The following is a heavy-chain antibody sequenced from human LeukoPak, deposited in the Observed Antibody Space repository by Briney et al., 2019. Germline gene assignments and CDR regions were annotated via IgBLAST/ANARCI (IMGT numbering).Heavy chain of an antibody. J-gene: IGHJ6*03. CDR2: IYSGGSA. Sequence: GGSLRLSCAASGFTVSSNYMSWVRQAPGKGLEWVSVIYSGGSAYYADSVKGRFTISRDNSKNTLYLQMNSLRAEDTAVYYCARGPPVYYYYYYMDVWGKGTTVTVSS. V-gene: IGHV3-66*02. CDR3: ARGPPVYYYYYYMDV. CDR1: GFTVSSNY.